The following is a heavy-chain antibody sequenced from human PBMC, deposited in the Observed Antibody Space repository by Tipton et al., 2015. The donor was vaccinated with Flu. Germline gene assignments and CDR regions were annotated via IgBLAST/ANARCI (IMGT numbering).Heavy chain of an antibody. CDR3: ARHRGYSSSSWDYFDY. CDR1: GGSISSSSYY. V-gene: IGHV4-39*01. Sequence: TLSLTCTVSGGSISSSSYYWGWIRQPPGKGLEWIGSIYYSGSTYYNPSLKSRVTISVDTSKNQFSLKLSSVTAADTAVYYCARHRGYSSSSWDYFDYWGQGTLVTVSS. CDR2: IYYSGST. D-gene: IGHD6-6*01. J-gene: IGHJ4*02.